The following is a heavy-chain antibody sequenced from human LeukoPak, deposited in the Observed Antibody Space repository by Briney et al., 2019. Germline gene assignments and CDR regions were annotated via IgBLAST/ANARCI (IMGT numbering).Heavy chain of an antibody. CDR3: AKDPSKGGYYYYYFDY. V-gene: IGHV3-23*01. D-gene: IGHD3-22*01. CDR2: ISGSGGST. J-gene: IGHJ4*02. CDR1: GFTFSNYA. Sequence: GGSLRLSCAASGFTFSNYAMSWVRQAPGKGLEWVSGISGSGGSTYYADSVKGRFTISRDNSKNTLYLQMNNLRAEDTAVYYCAKDPSKGGYYYYYFDYWGQGILVTVSS.